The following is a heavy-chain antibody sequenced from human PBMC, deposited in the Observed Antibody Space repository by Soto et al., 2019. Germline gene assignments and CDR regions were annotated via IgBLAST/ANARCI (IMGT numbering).Heavy chain of an antibody. CDR1: GGSISSSSYY. Sequence: SETLSLTCTVSGGSISSSSYYWSWIRQPPGKGLEWIGSIYYSGSTYYNPSLKSRVTISVDTSKNQFSLKLSSVTAADTAVYYCERRLGSSWDNWFEPRGQGTLVTGSS. J-gene: IGHJ5*02. D-gene: IGHD6-13*01. V-gene: IGHV4-39*01. CDR3: ERRLGSSWDNWFEP. CDR2: IYYSGST.